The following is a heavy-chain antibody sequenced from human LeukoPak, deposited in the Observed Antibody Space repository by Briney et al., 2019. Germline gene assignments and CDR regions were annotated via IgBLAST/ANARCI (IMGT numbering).Heavy chain of an antibody. V-gene: IGHV3-64*02. CDR2: ISSNGDST. D-gene: IGHD3-22*01. Sequence: GGSLRLSCAASGLTFSSYAMHWVRQAPGKGLEYVSAISSNGDSTYYADSVRDRFTISRDNSKNTLYLQMGSLRAEDIAMYYCARANRRDSSPFYFDYWGQGTLVTVSS. J-gene: IGHJ4*02. CDR1: GLTFSSYA. CDR3: ARANRRDSSPFYFDY.